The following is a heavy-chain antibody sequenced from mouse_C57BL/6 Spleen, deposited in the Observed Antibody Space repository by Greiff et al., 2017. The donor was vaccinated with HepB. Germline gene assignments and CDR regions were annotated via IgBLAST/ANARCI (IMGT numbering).Heavy chain of an antibody. Sequence: VQLQESGAELVRPGASVKLSCKASGYTFTDYYINWVKQRPGQGLEWIARIYPGSGNTYYNEKFKGKATLTAEKSSSTAYMQLSSLTSEDSAVYFCALSTMRLYAMDYWGQGTSVTVSS. CDR1: GYTFTDYY. CDR2: IYPGSGNT. J-gene: IGHJ4*01. V-gene: IGHV1-76*01. CDR3: ALSTMRLYAMDY. D-gene: IGHD2-4*01.